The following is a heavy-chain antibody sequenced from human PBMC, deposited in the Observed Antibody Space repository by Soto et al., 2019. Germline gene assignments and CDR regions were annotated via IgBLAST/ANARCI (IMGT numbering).Heavy chain of an antibody. CDR3: ARTLFSRSGYYFVGMNYYFDH. CDR2: IDPSDSQT. V-gene: IGHV5-10-1*01. CDR1: GYSFAGYW. D-gene: IGHD3-3*01. Sequence: PGESLKISCKGSGYSFAGYWITWVRQKPGKGLEWMGRIDPSDSQTYYSPSFRGHVTISATKSITTVFLQWSSLRSEDTAVYYCARTLFSRSGYYFVGMNYYFDHWGPGTLVTVSS. J-gene: IGHJ4*02.